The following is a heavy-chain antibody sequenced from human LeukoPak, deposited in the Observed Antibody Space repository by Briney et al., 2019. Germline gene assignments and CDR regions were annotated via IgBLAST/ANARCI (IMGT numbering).Heavy chain of an antibody. J-gene: IGHJ4*02. V-gene: IGHV3-11*01. CDR2: ISSSGRTT. CDR1: GFTFSDHY. CDR3: ARDYYDSRGVGSDN. D-gene: IGHD3-22*01. Sequence: GGSLRLSCAASGFTFSDHYMSWVRQAPGQGLEWVSYISSSGRTTYYADSVKGRFTISRDNAKNSLYLQMNSRRAEDRAVYYCARDYYDSRGVGSDNWGQGTLVTVSS.